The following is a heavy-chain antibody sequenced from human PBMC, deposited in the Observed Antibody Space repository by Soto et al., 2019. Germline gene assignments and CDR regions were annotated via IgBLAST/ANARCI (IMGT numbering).Heavy chain of an antibody. CDR2: IYYSGST. J-gene: IGHJ3*02. D-gene: IGHD3-3*01. CDR3: ARYRTISPVAFDI. CDR1: GGSVSSGSYY. Sequence: SETLSPTCTVSGGSVSSGSYYWSWIRQPPGKGLEWIGYIYYSGSTNYNPSLKSRVTISVDTSKNQFSLKLSSVTAADTAVYYCARYRTISPVAFDIWGQGTLVTVSS. V-gene: IGHV4-61*01.